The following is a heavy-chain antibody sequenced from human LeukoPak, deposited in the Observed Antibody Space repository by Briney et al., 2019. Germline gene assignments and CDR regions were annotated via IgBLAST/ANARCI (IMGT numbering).Heavy chain of an antibody. CDR2: IYNSGSA. CDR1: GGSISTYY. Sequence: PSETLSLTCTVSGGSISTYYWSWVRLPPGKGLEWIGYIYNSGSAKYNPSLKSRVTVSVDTSKNQLSLKLSSVTAADTAVYYCARDGRGALITMVRGVLRSDPFDIWGQGTMVTVSS. J-gene: IGHJ3*02. V-gene: IGHV4-59*01. CDR3: ARDGRGALITMVRGVLRSDPFDI. D-gene: IGHD3-10*01.